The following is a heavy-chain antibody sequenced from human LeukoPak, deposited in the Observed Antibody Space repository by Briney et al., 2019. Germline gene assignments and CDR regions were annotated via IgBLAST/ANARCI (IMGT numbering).Heavy chain of an antibody. V-gene: IGHV4-39*07. Sequence: SETLSLTCTVSGGSISSSSYYWGWIRRPPGKGLEWIGSIYYSGSTYYNPSLKSRVTMSVDTSKNQFSLKLSSVTAADTAVYYCARVGAARSSYYYYYMDVWGKGTTVTVSS. D-gene: IGHD6-6*01. CDR3: ARVGAARSSYYYYYMDV. CDR2: IYYSGST. J-gene: IGHJ6*03. CDR1: GGSISSSSYY.